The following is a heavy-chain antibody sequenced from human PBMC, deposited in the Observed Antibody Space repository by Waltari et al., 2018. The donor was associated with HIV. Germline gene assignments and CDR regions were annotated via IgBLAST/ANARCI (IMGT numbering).Heavy chain of an antibody. Sequence: QVQLQESGPGLLKPSETLSLTCSVSGGSASSNYWTWIRQPPGKGLEWIGYPCYTGSTHYNPSLESRVTFSGDTAKNQFPLNLTSVTASDTAVYYCALDSCSDLPIFDYWGQGIRVTVSS. D-gene: IGHD5-12*01. CDR3: ALDSCSDLPIFDY. CDR1: GGSASSNY. V-gene: IGHV4-59*02. J-gene: IGHJ4*02. CDR2: PCYTGST.